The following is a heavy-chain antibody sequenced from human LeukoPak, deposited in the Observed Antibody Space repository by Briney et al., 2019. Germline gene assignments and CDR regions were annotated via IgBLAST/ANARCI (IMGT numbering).Heavy chain of an antibody. CDR3: ARLREIPVFGVVTKSTSYFDY. V-gene: IGHV3-7*01. D-gene: IGHD3-3*01. Sequence: QSGGSLRLSCAASGFTFSDYYMSWIRQAPGKGLELVANIKQDRSEKYYVDSVKGRFTISRDNAKNSLYLQMNSLRAEDTAVYYCARLREIPVFGVVTKSTSYFDYWGQGTLVTVSS. J-gene: IGHJ4*02. CDR1: GFTFSDYY. CDR2: IKQDRSEK.